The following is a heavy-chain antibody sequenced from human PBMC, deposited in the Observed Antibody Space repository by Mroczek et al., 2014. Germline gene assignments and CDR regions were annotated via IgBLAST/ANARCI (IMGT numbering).Heavy chain of an antibody. V-gene: IGHV4-34*01. J-gene: IGHJ3*02. CDR3: ASFDCGGDCTYAFDI. CDR1: GGSFSGYY. D-gene: IGHD2-21*02. Sequence: QVQLVESGAGLLKPSETLSLTCAVYGGSFSGYYWSWIRQPPGKGLEWIGEINHSGSTNYNPSLKSRVTISVDTSKNQFSLKLSSVTAADTAVYYCASFDCGGDCTYAFDIWGQGTMVTVSS. CDR2: INHSGST.